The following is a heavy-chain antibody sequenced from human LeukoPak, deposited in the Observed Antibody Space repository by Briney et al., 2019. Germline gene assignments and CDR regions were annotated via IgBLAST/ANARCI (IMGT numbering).Heavy chain of an antibody. J-gene: IGHJ4*02. D-gene: IGHD5-12*01. Sequence: SETLSHTCTVSGASVSSYYWSWIRQPPGKGPEWIGYFSYSGSTNCNPSLKSRVTISVDTSKNQFSLNLSSVTAADTAVYYCARGPLDSGYTYFDYWGQGTLVSVAS. V-gene: IGHV4-59*02. CDR1: GASVSSYY. CDR3: ARGPLDSGYTYFDY. CDR2: FSYSGST.